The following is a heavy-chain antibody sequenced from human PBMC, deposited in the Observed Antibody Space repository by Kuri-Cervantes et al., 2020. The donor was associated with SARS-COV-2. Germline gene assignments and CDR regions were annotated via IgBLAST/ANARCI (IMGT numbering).Heavy chain of an antibody. CDR1: GDSFTSYW. CDR3: TRQNYGDYSDGDY. V-gene: IGHV5-51*01. CDR2: ISPVDSEA. Sequence: GESLKISCESSGDSFTSYWIAWVRQMPGRGLEWMGSISPVDSEAIYSPSFEGQVTMSVDKSIRTAYLHWGSLKASDTATYYCTRQNYGDYSDGDYWGQGTLVTVSS. D-gene: IGHD4-17*01. J-gene: IGHJ4*02.